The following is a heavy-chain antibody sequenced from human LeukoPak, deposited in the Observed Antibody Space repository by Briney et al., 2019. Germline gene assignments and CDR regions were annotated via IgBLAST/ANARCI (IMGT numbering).Heavy chain of an antibody. D-gene: IGHD3/OR15-3a*01. CDR3: HAGLDY. V-gene: IGHV3-11*01. CDR2: IGRGGSPI. Sequence: GGSLRLSCAASGFTFSDYWMSWVRQAPGKGLEWVSHIGRGGSPIYYADSVKGRFTISRDNAKQSLYLQMDSLRAEDTGVYYCHAGLDYWGQGTLVSVSS. CDR1: GFTFSDYW. J-gene: IGHJ4*02.